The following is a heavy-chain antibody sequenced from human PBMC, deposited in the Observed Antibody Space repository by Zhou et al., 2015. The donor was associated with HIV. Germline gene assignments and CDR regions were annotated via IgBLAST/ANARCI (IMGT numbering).Heavy chain of an antibody. D-gene: IGHD4-11*01. CDR3: ARGGDPRMTTVTTFLDY. J-gene: IGHJ4*02. CDR1: GYTFTSYD. Sequence: QVQLVQSGAEVKKPGASVKVSCKASGYTFTSYDINWVRQANGQGLEWMGWMNPNSGNTGYAQKFQGRVTMTRNTSISTAYMELSSLRSEDTAVYYCARGGDPRMTTVTTFLDYWGQGTLVTVSS. CDR2: MNPNSGNT. V-gene: IGHV1-8*01.